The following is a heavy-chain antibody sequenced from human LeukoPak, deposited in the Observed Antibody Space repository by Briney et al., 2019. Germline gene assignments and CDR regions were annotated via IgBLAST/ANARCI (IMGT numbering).Heavy chain of an antibody. CDR3: ARDRNYYDSSGYSDAFDI. D-gene: IGHD3-22*01. CDR2: ISSSSSYI. Sequence: TGGSLRLSCAASGFTFSSYAMSWVRQAPGKGLEWVSSISSSSSYIYYADSVKGRFTISRDNAKNSLYLQMNSLRAEDTAVYYCARDRNYYDSSGYSDAFDIWGQGTVVTVSS. CDR1: GFTFSSYA. V-gene: IGHV3-21*01. J-gene: IGHJ3*02.